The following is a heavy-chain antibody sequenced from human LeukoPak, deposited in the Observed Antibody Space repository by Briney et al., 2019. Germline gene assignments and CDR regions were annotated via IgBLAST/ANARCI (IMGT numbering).Heavy chain of an antibody. D-gene: IGHD3-10*01. Sequence: SETLSLTCAVSGGSFNSHYWRWIRQPPGKGLEWIGEGSESGGTKFNPSLKSRVTISVDTSKNQFSLKLSSVTAADTAVYYCARRIGEDYWGQGTLVTVSS. CDR3: ARRIGEDY. CDR1: GGSFNSHY. CDR2: GSESGGT. J-gene: IGHJ4*02. V-gene: IGHV4-34*01.